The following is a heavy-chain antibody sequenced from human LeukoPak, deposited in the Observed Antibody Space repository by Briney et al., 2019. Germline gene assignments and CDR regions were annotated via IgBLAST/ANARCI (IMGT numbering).Heavy chain of an antibody. CDR1: GFTFSNAW. CDR2: IKSKTDGGTT. Sequence: GGSLRLSCAASGFTFSNAWMSWVRQAPGKGLEWVGRIKSKTDGGTTDYAAPVKGRFTISRDDSKNTLYLQMNSLKTEDTAVYHCTTDPPGYYFDYWGQGTLVTVSS. CDR3: TTDPPGYYFDY. D-gene: IGHD3-9*01. J-gene: IGHJ4*02. V-gene: IGHV3-15*01.